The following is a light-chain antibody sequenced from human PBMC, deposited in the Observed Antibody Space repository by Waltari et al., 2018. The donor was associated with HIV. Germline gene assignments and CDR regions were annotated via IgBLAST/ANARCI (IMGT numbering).Light chain of an antibody. Sequence: DIVMTQTPLSLPVTPGEPASISCRSSQSLLDPDDGFTYLDWYLQKPGQSPQLLISTLSYRASGVPDRFSGSGSGTDFTLKISRVEAEDFGVYYCMQRIEFPYTFGQGTKLEIK. J-gene: IGKJ2*01. V-gene: IGKV2-40*01. CDR3: MQRIEFPYT. CDR1: QSLLDPDDGFTY. CDR2: TLS.